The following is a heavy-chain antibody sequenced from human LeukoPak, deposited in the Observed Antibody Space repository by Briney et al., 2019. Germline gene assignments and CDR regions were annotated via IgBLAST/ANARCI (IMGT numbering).Heavy chain of an antibody. Sequence: PGGSLRLPCAASGFSFRGYGMHWVRQAPGQGLEYVSAISADGGTTDYLNSVKGRFTISRDNSKNTVYLQMGRLRTDDTAVYYCARGRGGPPFDYWGQGTVVTVAS. CDR2: ISADGGTT. J-gene: IGHJ4*02. CDR3: ARGRGGPPFDY. V-gene: IGHV3-64*01. D-gene: IGHD3-10*01. CDR1: GFSFRGYG.